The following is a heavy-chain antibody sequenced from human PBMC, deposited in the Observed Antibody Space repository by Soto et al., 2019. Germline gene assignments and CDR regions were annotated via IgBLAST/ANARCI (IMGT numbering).Heavy chain of an antibody. Sequence: PGGSLRLSCAASGFTFSNYAMHWVRQAPGKGLEWVAVIWYDGSNKYYADSVKGRFTISRDNSKSTLYLQMNSLRAEDTAVYYCAREDPSSFGYGWGQGTLVT. CDR1: GFTFSNYA. CDR2: IWYDGSNK. CDR3: AREDPSSFGYG. V-gene: IGHV3-33*01. D-gene: IGHD5-18*01. J-gene: IGHJ4*02.